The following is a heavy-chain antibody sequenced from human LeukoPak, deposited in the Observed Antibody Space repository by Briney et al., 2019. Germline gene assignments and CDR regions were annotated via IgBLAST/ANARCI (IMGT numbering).Heavy chain of an antibody. J-gene: IGHJ6*03. CDR3: ARDDSGSYPGNYYLDV. D-gene: IGHD1-26*01. Sequence: SVKVSCKASGGSFSGYAVTWVRLAPGQGLEWMGRIIPIFGTTDYAQKFQGRVTVTTDESTSTVYMELSSLRSDDTAIYYCARDDSGSYPGNYYLDVWGKGTTVTVSS. CDR2: IIPIFGTT. CDR1: GGSFSGYA. V-gene: IGHV1-69*05.